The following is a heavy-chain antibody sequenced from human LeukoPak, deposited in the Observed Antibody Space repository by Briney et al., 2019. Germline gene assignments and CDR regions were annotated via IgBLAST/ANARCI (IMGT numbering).Heavy chain of an antibody. CDR1: GFTFDDYA. V-gene: IGHV3-9*01. CDR2: ISWNSGSI. D-gene: IGHD3-10*01. CDR3: AKVILSGYCGSGRGFDY. J-gene: IGHJ4*02. Sequence: PGRSLRLSCAASGFTFDDYAMHWVRQAPGKGLEWVSGISWNSGSIGYADSVKGRFTISRDNAKNSLYLQMNSLRAEDTALYYCAKVILSGYCGSGRGFDYWGQGTLVTVSS.